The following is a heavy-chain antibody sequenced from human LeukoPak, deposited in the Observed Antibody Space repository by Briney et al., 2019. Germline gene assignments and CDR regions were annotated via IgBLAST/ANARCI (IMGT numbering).Heavy chain of an antibody. CDR2: IHHSGSS. V-gene: IGHV4-59*01. CDR1: GGSISSYY. J-gene: IGHJ3*02. CDR3: ARTSVKGYCSGGSCYRTPDAFDI. Sequence: SETLSLTCTVSGGSISSYYWSWLRQPPGKGLEWIAYIHHSGSSNSNPSLRSRVTISVDTSKNQFSLKLSSVTAADTAVYYCARTSVKGYCSGGSCYRTPDAFDIWGQGTMVTVSS. D-gene: IGHD2-15*01.